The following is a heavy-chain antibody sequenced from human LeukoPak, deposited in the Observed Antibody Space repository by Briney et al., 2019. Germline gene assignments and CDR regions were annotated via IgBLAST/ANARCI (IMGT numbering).Heavy chain of an antibody. Sequence: PGRSLRLSCAASGFTFDDYAMHWVRQAPGKGLEWVSGISWNSGSIGYADSVKGRFTISRDNAKNSLYLQMNSLRAEDTALYYCAKGGWFGEYHYGMDVWGQGTTVTVSS. D-gene: IGHD3-10*01. V-gene: IGHV3-9*01. CDR3: AKGGWFGEYHYGMDV. CDR1: GFTFDDYA. CDR2: ISWNSGSI. J-gene: IGHJ6*02.